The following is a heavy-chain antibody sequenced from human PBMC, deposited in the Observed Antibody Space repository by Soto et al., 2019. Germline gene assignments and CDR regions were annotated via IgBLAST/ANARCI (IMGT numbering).Heavy chain of an antibody. CDR1: GYTFTGYY. CDR2: INPNSGGT. J-gene: IGHJ6*02. Sequence: QVQLVQSGAEVKKPGASVKVSCKASGYTFTGYYMHWVRQAPGQGLEWMGWINPNSGGTNYAQKFQRWVTMTRDTSISTAYLERSRLRSDDTAVYYCARARTAAAGFYYYYYGMDVWGQGTTVTVSS. V-gene: IGHV1-2*04. CDR3: ARARTAAAGFYYYYYGMDV. D-gene: IGHD6-13*01.